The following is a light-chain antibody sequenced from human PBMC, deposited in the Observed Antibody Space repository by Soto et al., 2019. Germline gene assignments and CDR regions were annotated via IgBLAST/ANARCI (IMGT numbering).Light chain of an antibody. CDR3: QQTRSGIT. J-gene: IGKJ5*01. V-gene: IGKV1-39*01. CDR2: AAS. CDR1: QTIDSY. Sequence: DIPLTQSPPSLSATVGDRVTITCRASQTIDSYLNWFQQKPGMAPKLLIYAASKLQSGVPSRFRGSGSGTDFSLTIDTLQPDDFASYYCQQTRSGITFGQGTRLEI.